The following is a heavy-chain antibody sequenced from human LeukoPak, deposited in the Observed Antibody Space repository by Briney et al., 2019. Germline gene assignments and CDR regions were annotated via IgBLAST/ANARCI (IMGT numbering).Heavy chain of an antibody. D-gene: IGHD3-10*01. CDR3: AKGPLLWFGELLDAGWYFDL. Sequence: GGSLRLSCAASGFSFSSHGMSWVRQAPGKGLEWVSGIIGGAGGTYYADSMKGRFTISRDNAKNTLYLQMNSLRAEDTAVYYCAKGPLLWFGELLDAGWYFDLWGRGTLVTVSS. J-gene: IGHJ2*01. V-gene: IGHV3-23*01. CDR1: GFSFSSHG. CDR2: IIGGAGGT.